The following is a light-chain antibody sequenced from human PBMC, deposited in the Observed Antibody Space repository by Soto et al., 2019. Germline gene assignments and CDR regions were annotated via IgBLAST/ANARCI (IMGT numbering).Light chain of an antibody. CDR3: QQSYSTPVT. CDR2: DAS. J-gene: IGKJ1*01. Sequence: DIQMTQSPSTLSASVGDRVTITFRASQSISSWLAWYQQKPGKAPKLLIYDASSLESGVPSRFSGSGSGTEFTLTISSLQPDDFATYYCQQSYSTPVTFGQGTKVDIK. CDR1: QSISSW. V-gene: IGKV1-5*01.